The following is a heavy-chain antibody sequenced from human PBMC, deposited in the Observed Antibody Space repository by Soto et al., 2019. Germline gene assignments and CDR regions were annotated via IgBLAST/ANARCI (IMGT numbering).Heavy chain of an antibody. J-gene: IGHJ4*02. CDR1: GFTFGDYA. Sequence: GGSLRLSCTTSGFTFGDYALSWVRQAPGKGLEWVGFIRRNAYGGTTDYAASVKGRFTISRDDSKSIAYLQMNSLRTEDTALYYCTRESSLDFDLWGQGTLVTVSS. D-gene: IGHD3-16*01. CDR2: IRRNAYGGTT. CDR3: TRESSLDFDL. V-gene: IGHV3-49*04.